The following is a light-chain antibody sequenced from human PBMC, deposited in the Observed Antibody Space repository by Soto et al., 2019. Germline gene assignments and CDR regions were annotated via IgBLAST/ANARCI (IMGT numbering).Light chain of an antibody. CDR2: AAS. CDR1: QSIGYW. Sequence: DIQMTQSPSRLSASVGDRVTITCRASQSIGYWLAWYQQKPGKAPNLLIYAASTLETGVPSRFSGSGYGTEFTLTIASLQHDDSASYYCQQYNSFSKTLGRGTKVDIK. V-gene: IGKV1-5*01. J-gene: IGKJ1*01. CDR3: QQYNSFSKT.